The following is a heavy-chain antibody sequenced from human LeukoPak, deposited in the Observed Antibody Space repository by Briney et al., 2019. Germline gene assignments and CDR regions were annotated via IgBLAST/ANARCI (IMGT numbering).Heavy chain of an antibody. Sequence: GGSLRLSCAASGLTVSNNYMSWVRQARGRGLEWVSVIYNSGGTNYADSVKGRFTISRDNSKNTLYLQMNSLRAEDTAVYYCARHTSREAFDIWGQGTMVTVSS. CDR2: IYNSGGT. J-gene: IGHJ3*02. D-gene: IGHD1-26*01. V-gene: IGHV3-53*01. CDR3: ARHTSREAFDI. CDR1: GLTVSNNY.